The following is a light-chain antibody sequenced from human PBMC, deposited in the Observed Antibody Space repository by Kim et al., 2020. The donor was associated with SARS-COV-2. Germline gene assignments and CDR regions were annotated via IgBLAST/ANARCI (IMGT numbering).Light chain of an antibody. CDR1: QGINNW. Sequence: DIQMTQSPSSVSASVGDRVTITCRASQGINNWLAWYQQKPGKAPNLLIYGASSLHSGVPSRFSGSGSGTDFTLTISSLQPEDFATYYCQQEDSFPRTFGGGTKVEIK. J-gene: IGKJ4*01. CDR3: QQEDSFPRT. V-gene: IGKV1-12*01. CDR2: GAS.